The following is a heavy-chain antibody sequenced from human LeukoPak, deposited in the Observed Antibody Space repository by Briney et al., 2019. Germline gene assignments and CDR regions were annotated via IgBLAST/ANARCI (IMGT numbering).Heavy chain of an antibody. CDR2: INPNSGGT. D-gene: IGHD4-17*01. CDR3: ARDGHDYGDYYYYMDV. Sequence: PEASVKVSCKASGYTFTGYYMHWVRQAPGQGLEWMGWINPNSGGTNYAQKFQGRVTMTRDTSISTAYMELSRLRSDDTAVYYCARDGHDYGDYYYYMDVWGKGTTVTISS. V-gene: IGHV1-2*02. J-gene: IGHJ6*03. CDR1: GYTFTGYY.